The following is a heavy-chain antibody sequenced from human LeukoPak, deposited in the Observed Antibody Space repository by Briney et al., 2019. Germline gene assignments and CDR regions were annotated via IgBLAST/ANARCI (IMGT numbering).Heavy chain of an antibody. Sequence: KPSETLSLTCTVSNGSISSYHWSWVRQPPGKGLEWLGYILTSGTTNYNPSLKSRLTISVDTSKNQFTLKLSSVTAADTAVYYCARLRVSGSYLYYFDYWGQGTLVTVSS. J-gene: IGHJ4*02. CDR1: NGSISSYH. V-gene: IGHV4-4*09. D-gene: IGHD1-26*01. CDR3: ARLRVSGSYLYYFDY. CDR2: ILTSGTT.